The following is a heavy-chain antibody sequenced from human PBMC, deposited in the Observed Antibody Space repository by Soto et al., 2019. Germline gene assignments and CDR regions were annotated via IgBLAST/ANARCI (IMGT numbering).Heavy chain of an antibody. J-gene: IGHJ6*02. CDR2: IIPIFGTA. CDR3: ARAMVHIEPGYYYYGMDV. V-gene: IGHV1-69*13. D-gene: IGHD3-10*01. Sequence: SVKVSCKASGGTFSSYAISWVRQAPGQGLEWMGGIIPIFGTANYAQKFQGRVTITADESTSTAYMELSSLRSEDTAVYYCARAMVHIEPGYYYYGMDVWGQGTTVTVSS. CDR1: GGTFSSYA.